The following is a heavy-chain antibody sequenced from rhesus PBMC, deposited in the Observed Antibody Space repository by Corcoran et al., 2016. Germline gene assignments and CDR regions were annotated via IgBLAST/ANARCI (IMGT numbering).Heavy chain of an antibody. CDR3: AKTTFSDGWFTLLDV. CDR1: GYRFTSSW. V-gene: IGHV5-20*02. D-gene: IGHD6-31*01. Sequence: EVQLAQSGAEVKRPGESLKISCKTSGYRFTSSWIGWLRQIPGEGLEWVGAINPSDSETKYSPSCHGQVTVSADKSINTAYLQWTSLKASDTATYYCAKTTFSDGWFTLLDVWGRGTLVTVSS. J-gene: IGHJ5-2*02. CDR2: INPSDSET.